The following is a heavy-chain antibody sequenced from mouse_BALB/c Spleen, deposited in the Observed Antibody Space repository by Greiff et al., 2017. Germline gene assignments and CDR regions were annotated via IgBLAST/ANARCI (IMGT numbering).Heavy chain of an antibody. V-gene: IGHV1S81*02. CDR2: INPSNGRT. CDR1: GYTFTSYW. Sequence: VQLQQPGAELVKPGASVKLSCKASGYTFTSYWMHWVKQRPGQGLEWIGEINPSNGRTNYNEKFKSKATLTVDKSSSTAYMQLSSLTSEDSAVYYCAREGGRYYDYEFAYGGQGTLVTVSA. J-gene: IGHJ3*01. CDR3: AREGGRYYDYEFAY. D-gene: IGHD2-4*01.